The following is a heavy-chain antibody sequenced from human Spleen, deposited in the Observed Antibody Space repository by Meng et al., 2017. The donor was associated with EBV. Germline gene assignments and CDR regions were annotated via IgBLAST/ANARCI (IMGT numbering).Heavy chain of an antibody. Sequence: HVQLWDAVAQVNQPWASLKLSATASGYLFIGSYRQWVRQGPGQGREWMGRIHPDSGATDYAQKYQARVTMTRDTSISTAYMELNSLRSDDTAVYYCAREAGLYSREYYLDSWGQGTLVTVSS. CDR3: AREAGLYSREYYLDS. J-gene: IGHJ4*02. CDR1: GYLFIGSY. V-gene: IGHV1-2*06. D-gene: IGHD2-8*01. CDR2: IHPDSGAT.